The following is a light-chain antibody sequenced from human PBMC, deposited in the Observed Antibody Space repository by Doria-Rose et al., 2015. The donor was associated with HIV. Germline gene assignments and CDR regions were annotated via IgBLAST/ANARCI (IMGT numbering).Light chain of an antibody. V-gene: IGKV4-1*01. CDR3: QQYYDTPS. CDR2: WVS. Sequence: TQSPESLGVSLGERATLNCKSNQSLLYTSKNYLAWYQQKPGQPPKLLIYWVSTRQSGVPARFSGNGSGTDFTLTISSLEAEDVAVYYCQQYYDTPSFGPGTTVDIK. J-gene: IGKJ3*01. CDR1: QSLLYTSKNY.